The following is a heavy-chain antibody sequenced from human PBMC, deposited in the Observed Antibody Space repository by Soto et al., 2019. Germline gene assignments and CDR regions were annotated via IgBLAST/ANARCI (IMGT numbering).Heavy chain of an antibody. J-gene: IGHJ4*02. CDR1: GFTFSSYG. CDR3: ATDLSMLFGSYSSPLDY. V-gene: IGHV3-33*01. Sequence: GGSLRLSCAASGFTFSSYGMHWVRQAPGKGLEWVAVIWYDRSNKYYADSVKGRFTISRDNSKNTLYLQMNSLRAEDTAMYYGATDLSMLFGSYSSPLDYWGQGTLVTVAS. D-gene: IGHD1-26*01. CDR2: IWYDRSNK.